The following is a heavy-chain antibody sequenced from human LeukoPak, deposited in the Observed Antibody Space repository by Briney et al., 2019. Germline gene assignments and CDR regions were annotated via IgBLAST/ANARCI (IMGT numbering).Heavy chain of an antibody. CDR1: GGSFSGYY. Sequence: SETLSLTCAVYGGSFSGYYWSWIRQPPGKGLEWIGEINHSGSTNYNPSLKSRVTISVDTSKNQFSLKLSSVTAADTAVYYCARLIDSSRPFDYWGQGTLVTVSS. V-gene: IGHV4-34*01. CDR3: ARLIDSSRPFDY. D-gene: IGHD6-19*01. J-gene: IGHJ4*02. CDR2: INHSGST.